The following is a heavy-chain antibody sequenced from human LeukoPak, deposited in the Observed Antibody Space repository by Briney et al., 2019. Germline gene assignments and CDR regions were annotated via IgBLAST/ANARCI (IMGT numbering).Heavy chain of an antibody. CDR3: ARVNYDSSGYYGQVLYYYYYYYMDV. V-gene: IGHV4-34*01. CDR2: INHSGST. J-gene: IGHJ6*03. Sequence: SETLSLTCAVYGGSFSGYYWSWIRQPPGKGLEWIGEINHSGSTNYNPSLKSRVTISVDTSKNQFSLKLSSVTAADTAVYYCARVNYDSSGYYGQVLYYYYYYYMDVWGKGTTVTVSS. D-gene: IGHD3-22*01. CDR1: GGSFSGYY.